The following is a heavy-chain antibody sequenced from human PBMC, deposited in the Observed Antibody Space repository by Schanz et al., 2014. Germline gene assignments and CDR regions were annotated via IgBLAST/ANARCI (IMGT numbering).Heavy chain of an antibody. V-gene: IGHV3-33*01. CDR3: AREEGYGYGPGAFDI. D-gene: IGHD5-18*01. CDR1: GFTFSSYG. J-gene: IGHJ3*02. CDR2: IWYDGSNE. Sequence: QVQLVESGGGVVQPGRSLRLSCAASGFTFSSYGMHWVRQAPGKGLEWVAVIWYDGSNEYYADSVKGRFTISRDNSKNTLSLQMNSLRAEDTAVYYCAREEGYGYGPGAFDIWGQGTMVTVSS.